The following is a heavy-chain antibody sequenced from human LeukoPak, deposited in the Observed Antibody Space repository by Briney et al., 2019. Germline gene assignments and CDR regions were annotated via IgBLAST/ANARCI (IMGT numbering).Heavy chain of an antibody. CDR3: ARDLGAD. CDR2: ISYDGSNK. D-gene: IGHD1-26*01. CDR1: GFTFSSYA. V-gene: IGHV3-30*04. J-gene: IGHJ4*02. Sequence: GGSLRLSCAASGFTFSSYAMHWVRQAPGKVLEWVAVISYDGSNKYYADSVKGRFTISRDNSKNTLYLQMNSLRAEDTAVYYCARDLGADWGQGTLVTVSS.